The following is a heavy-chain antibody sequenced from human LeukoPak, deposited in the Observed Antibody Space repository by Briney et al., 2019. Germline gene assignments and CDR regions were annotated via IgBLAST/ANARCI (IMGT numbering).Heavy chain of an antibody. J-gene: IGHJ4*02. CDR1: GFTFSSSW. V-gene: IGHV3-7*01. CDR3: ARVRVYGDSERDY. CDR2: IKQDGSEK. Sequence: GGSLRLSCAASGFTFSSSWMHWVRQAPGKGLEWVANIKQDGSEKYYVDSVKGRFTISRDNAKNSLYLQMNSLRVEDTAVYYCARVRVYGDSERDYWGQGTLVTVSS. D-gene: IGHD4-17*01.